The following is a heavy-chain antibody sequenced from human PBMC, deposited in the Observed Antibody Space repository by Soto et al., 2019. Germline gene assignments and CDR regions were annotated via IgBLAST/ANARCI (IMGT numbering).Heavy chain of an antibody. D-gene: IGHD2-2*01. J-gene: IGHJ4*02. Sequence: SSETLSLTCTVSGGSISSYYWSWIRQPPGKGLEWIGYIYYSGSTNYNPSLKSRVTISVDTSKNQFSLKLSSVTAADTAVYYCASSEERVAMPSGYWGQGTLVTVSS. CDR2: IYYSGST. CDR3: ASSEERVAMPSGY. CDR1: GGSISSYY. V-gene: IGHV4-59*01.